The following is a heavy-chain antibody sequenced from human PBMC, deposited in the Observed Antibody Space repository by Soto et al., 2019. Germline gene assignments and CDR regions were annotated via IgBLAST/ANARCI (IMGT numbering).Heavy chain of an antibody. Sequence: ASVKVSCKASGHTFTSSDINWVRHATGQGLEWMGWMNPNSGNTGYAQKFQGRVTMTRNTSISTAYMELSSLRSEDTAVYYCARGGRAENRGYYYESSGYYLARKYWGQGPLVTVCS. J-gene: IGHJ4*02. CDR1: GHTFTSSD. CDR3: ARGGRAENRGYYYESSGYYLARKY. V-gene: IGHV1-8*02. D-gene: IGHD3-22*01. CDR2: MNPNSGNT.